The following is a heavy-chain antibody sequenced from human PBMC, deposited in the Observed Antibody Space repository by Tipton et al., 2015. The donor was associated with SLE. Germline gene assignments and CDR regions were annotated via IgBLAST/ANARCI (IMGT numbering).Heavy chain of an antibody. D-gene: IGHD6-19*01. Sequence: TLSLTCTVSGGSISSGGYYWSWIRQPAGKGLEWIGRIYTSGSTNYNPSLKSRVTMSVDTSKNQFSLKLSSVTAADTAVYYCARSMRVGSEDYWGQGTLVTVSS. CDR3: ARSMRVGSEDY. CDR1: GGSISSGGYY. V-gene: IGHV4-61*02. J-gene: IGHJ4*02. CDR2: IYTSGST.